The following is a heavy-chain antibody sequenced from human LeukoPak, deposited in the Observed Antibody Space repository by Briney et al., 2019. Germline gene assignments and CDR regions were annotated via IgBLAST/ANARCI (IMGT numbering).Heavy chain of an antibody. J-gene: IGHJ1*01. Sequence: ASVKVSCKASGYTFSSYGITWLRQAPGQGLEWMGWISNYNHNTNYPQKIQGRVVLTTDTSTSTAYMELRSLRSDDTAVYYCARDYGDNGIVGFQYWGQGTLVTVSS. CDR2: ISNYNHNT. CDR3: ARDYGDNGIVGFQY. CDR1: GYTFSSYG. D-gene: IGHD4-17*01. V-gene: IGHV1-18*01.